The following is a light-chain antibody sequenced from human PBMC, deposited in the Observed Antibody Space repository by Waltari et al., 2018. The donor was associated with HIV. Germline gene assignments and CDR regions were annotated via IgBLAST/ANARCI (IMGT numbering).Light chain of an antibody. Sequence: QSALTQPPSASGSPGQSVTISCTGTRSDVGGYNYVSWYQQHPGKAPKLMIYEVTKRPPGVPDRFAVSRSGNTASLTVSGLQAEDEADYFCSSYAGSKNLVVFGGGTKLTVL. V-gene: IGLV2-8*01. CDR1: RSDVGGYNY. J-gene: IGLJ2*01. CDR3: SSYAGSKNLVV. CDR2: EVT.